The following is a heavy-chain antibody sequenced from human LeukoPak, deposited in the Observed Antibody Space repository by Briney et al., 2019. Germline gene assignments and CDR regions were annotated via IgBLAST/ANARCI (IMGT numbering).Heavy chain of an antibody. V-gene: IGHV3-48*01. CDR1: GFTFSSYS. CDR3: ARGFDY. J-gene: IGHJ4*02. CDR2: ISSSSSTI. Sequence: GGSLRLSCAASGFTFSSYSMNWVRQAPGKGLEWISYISSSSSTIYYADSVRGRFTISRDNDKNSMYLLMNSLGAEDTAVYYCARGFDYWGQGTLVTVPS.